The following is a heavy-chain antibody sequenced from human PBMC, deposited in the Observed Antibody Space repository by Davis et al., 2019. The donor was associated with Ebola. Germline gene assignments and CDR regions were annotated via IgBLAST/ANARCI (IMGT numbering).Heavy chain of an antibody. V-gene: IGHV4-59*12. D-gene: IGHD6-13*01. Sequence: PSETLSLTCTVSGGSFSSYYWSWIRQPPGKGLEWIGYIYYSGSTNYNPSLKSRVVISVDTSKKQFSLKLSSVTAADTAVYYCARRLWYSSTSNWYFDLWGRGTLVTVSS. CDR1: GGSFSSYY. CDR3: ARRLWYSSTSNWYFDL. J-gene: IGHJ2*01. CDR2: IYYSGST.